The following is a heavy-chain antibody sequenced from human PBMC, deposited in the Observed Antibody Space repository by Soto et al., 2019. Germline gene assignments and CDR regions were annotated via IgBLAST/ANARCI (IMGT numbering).Heavy chain of an antibody. J-gene: IGHJ4*02. V-gene: IGHV3-74*01. Sequence: GGSLRLSCAASVFTFSSHWMHLVRQAPGKGLVCVSRINVDGSYTSYADSVKGRFTISRDNAKNTLYLQMNSLRAEDTAVYYCERSFLPSNGDECWGQGTMVTVSS. CDR2: INVDGSYT. CDR3: ERSFLPSNGDEC. D-gene: IGHD4-4*01. CDR1: VFTFSSHW.